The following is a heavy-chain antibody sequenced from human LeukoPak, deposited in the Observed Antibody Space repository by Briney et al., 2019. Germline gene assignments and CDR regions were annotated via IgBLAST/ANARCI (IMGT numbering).Heavy chain of an antibody. CDR2: IRYDGSNK. CDR1: GFTFSSYG. D-gene: IGHD3-10*01. V-gene: IGHV3-30*02. CDR3: AKYYGSGSYYWTPDPQTVDYMDV. J-gene: IGHJ6*03. Sequence: GGSLRLSCAASGFTFSSYGMHWVRQAPGKGLEWVAFIRYDGSNKYYADSVKGRFTISRDNPKNTLYLQMNSLRAEDTAVYYCAKYYGSGSYYWTPDPQTVDYMDVWGKGTTVTISS.